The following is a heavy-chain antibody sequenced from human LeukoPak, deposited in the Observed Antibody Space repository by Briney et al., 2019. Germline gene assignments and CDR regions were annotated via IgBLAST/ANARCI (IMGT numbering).Heavy chain of an antibody. CDR1: GGSISSSSYY. CDR3: ASIRGYSGYEIDY. CDR2: IYYSGST. D-gene: IGHD5-12*01. V-gene: IGHV4-39*01. J-gene: IGHJ4*02. Sequence: SETLSLTCTVSGGSISSSSYYWGWIRQPPGKGLEWIGSIYYSGSTYYNPSLKSRVTISVDTSKSQFSLKLSSVTAADTAVYYCASIRGYSGYEIDYWGQGTLVTVSS.